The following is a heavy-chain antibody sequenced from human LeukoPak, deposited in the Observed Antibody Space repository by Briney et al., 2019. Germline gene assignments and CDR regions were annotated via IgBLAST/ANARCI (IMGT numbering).Heavy chain of an antibody. CDR2: IYYSGST. J-gene: IGHJ4*02. CDR3: ARAPEYGLYYFDY. CDR1: GESFSGYY. D-gene: IGHD1-14*01. Sequence: SETLSLTCVVYGESFSGYYWTWIRQPPGKCLEWIGNIYYSGSTYYNPSLKSRVSISVDTSKNQFSLKLTSVTAADTAVYYCARAPEYGLYYFDYWGQGTLVTVSS. V-gene: IGHV4-34*01.